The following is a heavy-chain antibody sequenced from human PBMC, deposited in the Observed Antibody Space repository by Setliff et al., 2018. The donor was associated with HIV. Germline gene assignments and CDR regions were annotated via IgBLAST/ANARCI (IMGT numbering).Heavy chain of an antibody. Sequence: LSLTCTVSGGSISNSSSYWGWIRQPPGKGPEWIGSVYYSGISYYSAPLKSRITISVDTSKNQFSLRLSSVTAADTAVYYCARVPRQLLKGAAAYFDYWGQGTLVTVSS. CDR1: GGSISNSSSY. CDR3: ARVPRQLLKGAAAYFDY. V-gene: IGHV4-39*07. D-gene: IGHD5-18*01. CDR2: VYYSGIS. J-gene: IGHJ4*02.